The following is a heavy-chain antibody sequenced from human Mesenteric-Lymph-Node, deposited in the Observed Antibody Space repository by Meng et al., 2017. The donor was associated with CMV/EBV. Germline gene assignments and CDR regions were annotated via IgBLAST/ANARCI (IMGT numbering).Heavy chain of an antibody. D-gene: IGHD6-6*01. J-gene: IGHJ3*02. CDR3: ARAFEYSSSSVAFDI. V-gene: IGHV3-30-3*01. CDR2: ISYDGSNK. Sequence: GGSLRLSCAASGFTFSNAWMSWVRQAPGKGLEWVAVISYDGSNKYYADSVKGRFTISRDNSKNTLYLQMNSLRAEDTAVYYCARAFEYSSSSVAFDIWGQGTMVTVSS. CDR1: GFTFSNAW.